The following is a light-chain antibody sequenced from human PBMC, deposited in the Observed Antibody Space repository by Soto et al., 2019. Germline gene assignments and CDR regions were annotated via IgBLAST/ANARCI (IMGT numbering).Light chain of an antibody. J-gene: IGLJ2*01. CDR3: QSWDTAIHVL. Sequence: QPVLTQSPSASASLGASVKLTCTLSSGHSSYAIAWHQQQPEKGPRYLMKLNSDGSHSKGDGIPDRFSGSSSGAERYLTIASLQSEDEADYYCQSWDTAIHVLFGGGTKVTVL. CDR2: LNSDGSH. CDR1: SGHSSYA. V-gene: IGLV4-69*01.